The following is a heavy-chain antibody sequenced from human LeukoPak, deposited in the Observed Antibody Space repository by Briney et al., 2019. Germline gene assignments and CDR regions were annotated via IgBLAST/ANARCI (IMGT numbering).Heavy chain of an antibody. CDR2: IYSGGST. D-gene: IGHD5-24*01. Sequence: PGGSLRLSCAASGLTVSSNYMSWVHQAPGKGLEWVSVIYSGGSTYYADSVKGRFTISRDNSKNTLYLQMNSLRAEDTAVYYCARAGRDGYNYADYWGQGTLVTVSS. CDR1: GLTVSSNY. CDR3: ARAGRDGYNYADY. J-gene: IGHJ4*02. V-gene: IGHV3-53*01.